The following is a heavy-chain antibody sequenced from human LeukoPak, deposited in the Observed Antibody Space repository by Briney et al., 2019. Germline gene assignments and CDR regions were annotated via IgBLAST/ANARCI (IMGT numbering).Heavy chain of an antibody. CDR3: AREKEDSSGLHFDY. D-gene: IGHD3-22*01. V-gene: IGHV3-33*01. CDR1: GFTFSSYG. Sequence: GGSLRLSCAAYGFTFSSYGMHWVRQAPGKGLEWVAVIWYDGSNKYYADSVKGRFTISRDNSKNTLYLQMNSLRAEDTAVYYCAREKEDSSGLHFDYWGQGTLVTVSS. CDR2: IWYDGSNK. J-gene: IGHJ4*02.